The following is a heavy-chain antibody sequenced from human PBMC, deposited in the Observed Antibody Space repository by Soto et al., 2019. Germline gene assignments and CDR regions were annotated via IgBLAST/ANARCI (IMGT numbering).Heavy chain of an antibody. D-gene: IGHD1-1*01. CDR3: ARIRETSERY. CDR2: ISSSSSYI. Sequence: VQLVESGGGLVQPGESLRLSCAVSGFTFSSLSMNWVRQAPGKGLEWVSYISSSSSYIYYADSVKGRFTISRENAKNSVYLHVNSLRDEDTAVYYCARIRETSERYWGQGTLVTVAS. J-gene: IGHJ4*02. V-gene: IGHV3-48*02. CDR1: GFTFSSLS.